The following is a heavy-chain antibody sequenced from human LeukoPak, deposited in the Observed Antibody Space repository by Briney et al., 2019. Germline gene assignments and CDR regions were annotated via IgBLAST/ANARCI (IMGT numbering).Heavy chain of an antibody. J-gene: IGHJ6*03. CDR3: ASVRRGFGESSKYYSYYYMDV. V-gene: IGHV4-39*01. Sequence: SEALSLTCTVSGGSISSSSYYWGWIRQPPGKGLEWIANIYYSGSTYYNPSLKSRVTISVDTSKNQLSLKLSAVTAADTAVYYCASVRRGFGESSKYYSYYYMDVWGNGTTVPIS. CDR2: IYYSGST. D-gene: IGHD3-10*01. CDR1: GGSISSSSYY.